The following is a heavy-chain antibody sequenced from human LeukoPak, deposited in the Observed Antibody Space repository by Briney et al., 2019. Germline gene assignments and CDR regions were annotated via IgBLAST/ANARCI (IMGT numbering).Heavy chain of an antibody. D-gene: IGHD6-19*01. Sequence: ASVKVSCKASGYTFTSYDINWVRQATGQGLEWMGWMNPNSGNTGYAQKFQGRVTITRNTSISTAYMELSSLRSEDTAVYYCARGSRSYKRSGWYDIDYWGQGTLVTVSS. V-gene: IGHV1-8*03. CDR3: ARGSRSYKRSGWYDIDY. CDR2: MNPNSGNT. CDR1: GYTFTSYD. J-gene: IGHJ4*02.